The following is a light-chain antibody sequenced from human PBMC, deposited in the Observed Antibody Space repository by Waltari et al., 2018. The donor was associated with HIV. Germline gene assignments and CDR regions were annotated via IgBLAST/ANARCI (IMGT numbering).Light chain of an antibody. V-gene: IGLV3-19*01. J-gene: IGLJ2*01. CDR1: SLRNNY. CDR2: GKD. Sequence: SSELTQDPAVSVALGQKVMITCQGDSLRNNYASWYQQKPGQAPVLVFYGKDGRPSVIPDRFSGSSSGNTASLTITGAHAEDEADYYCNCRGNSGNHVLLGGATQLTVL. CDR3: NCRGNSGNHVL.